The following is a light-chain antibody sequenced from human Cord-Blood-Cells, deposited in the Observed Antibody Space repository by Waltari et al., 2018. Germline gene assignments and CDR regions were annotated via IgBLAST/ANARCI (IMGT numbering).Light chain of an antibody. CDR2: WAS. Sequence: DIVMTQSPDSLAVSLGESATINCKSSQSVLYSSNNKNYLAWYQQKPGQPPKLLIYWASTRESGVPDRFSGSGSGTDFTLTIGSLQAEDVAVYYCQQYYSTPTFGQGTKVEIK. CDR1: QSVLYSSNNKNY. V-gene: IGKV4-1*01. J-gene: IGKJ1*01. CDR3: QQYYSTPT.